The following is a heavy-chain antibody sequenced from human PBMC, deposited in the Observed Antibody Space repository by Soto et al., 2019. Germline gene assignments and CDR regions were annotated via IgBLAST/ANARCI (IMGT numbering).Heavy chain of an antibody. CDR2: IYPGDSDT. V-gene: IGHV5-51*01. Sequence: PGESLKISCKGSGYSFTSYWIVWVRQMPGKGLEWMGIIYPGDSDTRYSPSFQGQVTISADKSISTAYLQWSSLKASDTAMYYCASGGRFRGSYYAGRYYFDYWGQGTLVTVSS. D-gene: IGHD1-26*01. CDR1: GYSFTSYW. CDR3: ASGGRFRGSYYAGRYYFDY. J-gene: IGHJ4*02.